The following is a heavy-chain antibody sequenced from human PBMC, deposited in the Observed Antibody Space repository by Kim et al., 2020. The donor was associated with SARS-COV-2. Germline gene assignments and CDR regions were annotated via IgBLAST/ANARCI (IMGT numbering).Heavy chain of an antibody. D-gene: IGHD3-16*01. CDR2: IYHRGST. CDR1: GGYINTSHYY. Sequence: SETLSLTCSVSGGYINTSHYYWAWIRQPPGKGLEWIGIIYHRGSTYYNPSLKSRVTISVDTSRPLFTLNLAAVTAADPAVYSLTRRTEAGGYFDFWGQG. V-gene: IGHV4-39*01. J-gene: IGHJ4*02. CDR3: TRRTEAGGYFDF.